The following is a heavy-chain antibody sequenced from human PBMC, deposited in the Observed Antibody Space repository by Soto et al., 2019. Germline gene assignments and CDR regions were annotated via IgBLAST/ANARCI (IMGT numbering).Heavy chain of an antibody. Sequence: QVQLQESGPGLVKPSETLSLTCTVSGGSVSSGSNYWSWMRQPPGKALEWIGYIYYNGSTNYNPPLKSRVTISVDTSKNLSSLKLSSVTAADTAVYYCARGVAVAGTCWFDPWGQGTLVTVSS. D-gene: IGHD6-19*01. V-gene: IGHV4-61*01. CDR2: IYYNGST. CDR3: ARGVAVAGTCWFDP. CDR1: GGSVSSGSNY. J-gene: IGHJ5*02.